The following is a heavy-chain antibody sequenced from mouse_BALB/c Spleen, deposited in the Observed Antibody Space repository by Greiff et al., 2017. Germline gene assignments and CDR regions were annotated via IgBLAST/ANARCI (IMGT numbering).Heavy chain of an antibody. D-gene: IGHD1-1*01. CDR2: ISSGGGST. Sequence: EVMLVESGGGLVKPGGSLKLSCAASGFAFSSYDMSWVRQTPEKRLEWVAYISSGGGSTYYPDTVKGRFTISRDNAKNTLYLQMSSLKSEDTAMYYCARRVYYGSSLDYWGQGTTLTVSS. V-gene: IGHV5-12-1*01. J-gene: IGHJ2*01. CDR1: GFAFSSYD. CDR3: ARRVYYGSSLDY.